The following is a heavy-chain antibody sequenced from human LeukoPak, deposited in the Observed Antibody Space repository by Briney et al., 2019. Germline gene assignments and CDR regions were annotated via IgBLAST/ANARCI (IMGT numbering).Heavy chain of an antibody. J-gene: IGHJ6*02. D-gene: IGHD4-11*01. Sequence: QPGRSLRLSCEATGFTFDDYTMHWVRHAPGKGLEWVSGISWNSGSIGYADSVKGRFTISRDNAKNSLYLQMNSLRAEDTALYYCAKDFSFWGVTTSRYYGMDVWGQGTTVTVSS. V-gene: IGHV3-9*01. CDR2: ISWNSGSI. CDR3: AKDFSFWGVTTSRYYGMDV. CDR1: GFTFDDYT.